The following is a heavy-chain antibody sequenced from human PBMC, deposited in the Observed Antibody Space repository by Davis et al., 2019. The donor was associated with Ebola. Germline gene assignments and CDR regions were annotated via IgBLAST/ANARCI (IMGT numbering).Heavy chain of an antibody. Sequence: GGSLRLSCAASGFTFSSYAMHWVRQAPGKGLEWVAVISYDGSNKYYADSVKGRFTISRDNSKNTLYLQMNSLRAEDTAVYYCAKDPTTGSSGWGLFDYWGQGTLVTVSS. D-gene: IGHD6-19*01. CDR2: ISYDGSNK. J-gene: IGHJ4*02. V-gene: IGHV3-30*04. CDR3: AKDPTTGSSGWGLFDY. CDR1: GFTFSSYA.